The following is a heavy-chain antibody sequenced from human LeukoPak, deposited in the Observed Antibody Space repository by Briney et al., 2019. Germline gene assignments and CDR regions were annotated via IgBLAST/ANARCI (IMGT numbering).Heavy chain of an antibody. D-gene: IGHD5-18*01. J-gene: IGHJ6*02. CDR3: AKDSRDGWIQLWPASPYYYYYGMDV. Sequence: GGSLRLSCAASGFNFDDYAMHWVRRAPGKGPEWVSLINWDGASAYYADSVKGRFTISRDNSKNTLYLQMNSLRAEDTAVYYCAKDSRDGWIQLWPASPYYYYYGMDVWGQGTTVTVSS. CDR1: GFNFDDYA. CDR2: INWDGASA. V-gene: IGHV3-43D*04.